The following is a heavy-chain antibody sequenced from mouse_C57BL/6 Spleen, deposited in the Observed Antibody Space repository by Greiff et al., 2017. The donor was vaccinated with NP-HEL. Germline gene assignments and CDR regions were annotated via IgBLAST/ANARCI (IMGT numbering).Heavy chain of an antibody. CDR2: LYPGSGST. V-gene: IGHV1-55*01. CDR3: AYYYGSSLYYAMDY. D-gene: IGHD1-1*01. Sequence: QVQLKQPGAELVKPGASVKMSCKASGYTFTSYWLTWVKQRPGQGLEWIGDLYPGSGSTNYNEKFKSKATLTVDTSSSTAYMQLSSLTSEDTAVYYCAYYYGSSLYYAMDYWGQGTSVTVSS. J-gene: IGHJ4*01. CDR1: GYTFTSYW.